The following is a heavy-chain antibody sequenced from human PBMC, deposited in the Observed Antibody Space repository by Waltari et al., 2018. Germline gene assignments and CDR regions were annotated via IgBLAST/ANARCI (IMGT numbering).Heavy chain of an antibody. J-gene: IGHJ4*02. CDR3: AIHPYDFWSGYYGVDY. V-gene: IGHV1-69*08. D-gene: IGHD3-3*01. CDR2: IIPIFGTA. Sequence: QVQLVQSGAEVKKPGSSVKVSCKASGGTFSSYAISWLRPAPGQGLEWMGRIIPIFGTANYAQKFQGRVTITADKSTSTAYMELSSLRSEDTAVYYCAIHPYDFWSGYYGVDYWGQGTLVTVSS. CDR1: GGTFSSYA.